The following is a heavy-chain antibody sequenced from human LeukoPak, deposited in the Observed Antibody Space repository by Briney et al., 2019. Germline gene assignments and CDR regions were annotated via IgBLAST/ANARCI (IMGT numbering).Heavy chain of an antibody. CDR2: VHLSGAS. D-gene: IGHD1-26*01. V-gene: IGHV4-4*02. CDR1: GGSILSTNW. CDR3: ARESGAFSPFGF. J-gene: IGHJ4*02. Sequence: PSGTLSLTCAVSGGSILSTNWWGLVRQPPGKGLEWIGEVHLSGASNYNPSLKSRVSMSIDKSRNHLSLELTSVTAADTAINYCARESGAFSPFGFWGQGTLVTVSS.